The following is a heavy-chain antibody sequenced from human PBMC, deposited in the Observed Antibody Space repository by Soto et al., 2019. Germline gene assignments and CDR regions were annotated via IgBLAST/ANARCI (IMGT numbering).Heavy chain of an antibody. CDR1: GYTFITYG. D-gene: IGHD4-4*01. CDR2: ISADDGET. V-gene: IGHV1-18*01. J-gene: IGHJ5*02. CDR3: AKCPRLHLYISRGGGLDP. Sequence: QAHLVQSGAEVKKPGASVKVSCKASGYTFITYGISWVRQAPGQGLEWMGWISADDGETNYAQKFQDRVTMTTDTSSTPAFLERKSLRADDTAVYYAAKCPRLHLYISRGGGLDPWGQGTLVTVSS.